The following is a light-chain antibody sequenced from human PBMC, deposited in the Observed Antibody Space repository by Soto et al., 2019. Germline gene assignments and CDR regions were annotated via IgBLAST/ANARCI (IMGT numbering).Light chain of an antibody. CDR2: GAS. Sequence: IVVAQFPARPCVPPGEGATVSWRASQSVSTNLAWYQQKPGQAPRLLIYGASTRATGIPARFSGSGSGTDFTLTISRLEPEDFAVYFCQQYAGPPTTFGQGTQLEIK. V-gene: IGKV3-15*01. J-gene: IGKJ5*01. CDR1: QSVSTN. CDR3: QQYAGPPTT.